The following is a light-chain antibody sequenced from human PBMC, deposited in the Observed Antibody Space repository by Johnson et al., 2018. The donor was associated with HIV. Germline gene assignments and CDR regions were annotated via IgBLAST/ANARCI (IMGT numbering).Light chain of an antibody. CDR3: GTWDTRLSAGHV. J-gene: IGLJ1*01. V-gene: IGLV1-51*01. Sequence: HSVLTQPPSVSAAPGQKVTISCSGSSCDIGNNYVSCHQQFPGTAPKLLIYDNNKRSSGIPDRISGSKSGTSATLGITGLHTGDEADYDCGTWDTRLSAGHVFGTWTKVTVL. CDR1: SCDIGNNY. CDR2: DNN.